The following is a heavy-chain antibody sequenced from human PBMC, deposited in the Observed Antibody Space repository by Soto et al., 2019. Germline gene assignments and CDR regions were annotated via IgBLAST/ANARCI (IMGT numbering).Heavy chain of an antibody. CDR1: GFTFDDYA. V-gene: IGHV3-9*01. CDR2: ISWNSGLI. Sequence: EMKLVESGGGLVQPGRSLRLSCAASGFTFDDYAVHWVGQAPGKGLDWVSGISWNSGLIDYADSVKGRFTISRDNAKNSLDLQISSLRPEVTTLYYCAKDGEWRGSNLTNTFNLWSQGPMVSVSS. CDR3: AKDGEWRGSNLTNTFNL. J-gene: IGHJ3*01. D-gene: IGHD1-26*01.